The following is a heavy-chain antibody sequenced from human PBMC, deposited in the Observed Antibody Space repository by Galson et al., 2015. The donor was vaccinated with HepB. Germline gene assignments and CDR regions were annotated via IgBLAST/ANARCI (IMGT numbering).Heavy chain of an antibody. CDR1: GYSFTKYW. CDR3: ARQGLYYHDTSGPLMG. CDR2: VDPSDSYT. J-gene: IGHJ4*02. D-gene: IGHD3-22*01. V-gene: IGHV5-10-1*01. Sequence: QSGAEVKKPGESLTISCKGSGYSFTKYWISWVRQMPGKGLEWMGRVDPSDSYTDYSPSFQGHVTISTDKSSNTAYLQWSSLQASDTAIYFCARQGLYYHDTSGPLMGWGQGTLVTVSS.